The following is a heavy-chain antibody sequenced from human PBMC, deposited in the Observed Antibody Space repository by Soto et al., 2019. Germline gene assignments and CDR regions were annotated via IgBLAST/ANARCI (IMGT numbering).Heavy chain of an antibody. Sequence: QVQLRESGPGLVKPSQTLSLTCSVSGASVAGGSYYWSWVRQPPGKGLEWIGYIPSRGRPFYNPSLTSLGTISADTSKHQLSLQLTSVTAADTAVYYCARDTYSGYDFGLWGQGTLVTVSS. CDR3: ARDTYSGYDFGL. J-gene: IGHJ5*02. CDR1: GASVAGGSYY. D-gene: IGHD5-12*01. CDR2: IPSRGRP. V-gene: IGHV4-30-4*01.